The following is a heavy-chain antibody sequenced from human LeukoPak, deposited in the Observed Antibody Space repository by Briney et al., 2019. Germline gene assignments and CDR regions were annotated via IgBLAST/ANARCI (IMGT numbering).Heavy chain of an antibody. CDR2: IYPGDSDT. CDR3: ARGSAGTDYYYYYYMDV. V-gene: IGHV5-51*01. Sequence: GESLKISCKGSGDSFTSYWIGWVRQMPGKGLEWMGIIYPGDSDTRYSPSFQGQVTISADKSISTAYLQWSSLKASDTAMYYCARGSAGTDYYYYYYMDVWGKGTTVTVSS. CDR1: GDSFTSYW. J-gene: IGHJ6*03. D-gene: IGHD6-13*01.